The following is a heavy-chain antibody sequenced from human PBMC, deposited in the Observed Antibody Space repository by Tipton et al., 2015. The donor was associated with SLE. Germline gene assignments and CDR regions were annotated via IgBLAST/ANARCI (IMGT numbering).Heavy chain of an antibody. CDR1: GASINSYY. Sequence: TLSLICTVSGASINSYYWSWIRQPPGKGLEWLGYVFYSGSTNCHPSLKTRITTSVDTSKNQFSLKLSSVTAADTAVYYCARDEYRYDGTGYHLLGHFDYWGQGTLVTVSS. CDR2: VFYSGST. CDR3: ARDEYRYDGTGYHLLGHFDY. D-gene: IGHD3-22*01. J-gene: IGHJ4*02. V-gene: IGHV4-59*12.